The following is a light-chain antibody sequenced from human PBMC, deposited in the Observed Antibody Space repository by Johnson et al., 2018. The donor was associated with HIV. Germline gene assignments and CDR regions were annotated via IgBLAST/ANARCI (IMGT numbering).Light chain of an antibody. V-gene: IGLV1-51*02. CDR1: TSNIGDHS. J-gene: IGLJ1*01. CDR2: EDK. Sequence: QSVLTQPPSVSAAPGRWVTVSCSGTTSNIGDHSVSWFQHLPGTAPKLLIYEDKKRPSGIPDRFSGSKSGTSATLGITGLQTGDEADYYCGTWASSLSSHFAFGTGTKVTVL. CDR3: GTWASSLSSHFA.